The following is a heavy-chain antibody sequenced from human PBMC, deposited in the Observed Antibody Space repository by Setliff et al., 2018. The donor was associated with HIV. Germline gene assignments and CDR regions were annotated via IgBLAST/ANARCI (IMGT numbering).Heavy chain of an antibody. CDR2: IIPMYNIP. CDR3: ASDQTGVAAAAFGGGSAWSDEGFDI. V-gene: IGHV1-69*13. D-gene: IGHD6-13*01. CDR1: GGTLTNYV. J-gene: IGHJ3*02. Sequence: SVKVSCKTSGGTLTNYVITWVRQAPGQGLEWMGIIIPMYNIPTYAQKFQGRVTFTADESTSTAYMELSSLSSEDTAVYYCASDQTGVAAAAFGGGSAWSDEGFDIWGQGTMVTVSS.